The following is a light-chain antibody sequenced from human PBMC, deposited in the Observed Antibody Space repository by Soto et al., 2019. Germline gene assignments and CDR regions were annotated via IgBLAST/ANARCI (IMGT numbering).Light chain of an antibody. Sequence: EIVLTQSPGTLSLSPGERATLSCRASQSVSSSYLAWYQQKPGQAPRLLIYGASSRATGIPDRFSGSGSGTDFTLTISRLEPEDFAVYYCQQYGSSPRKFGQGTKVELK. V-gene: IGKV3-20*01. J-gene: IGKJ1*01. CDR2: GAS. CDR1: QSVSSSY. CDR3: QQYGSSPRK.